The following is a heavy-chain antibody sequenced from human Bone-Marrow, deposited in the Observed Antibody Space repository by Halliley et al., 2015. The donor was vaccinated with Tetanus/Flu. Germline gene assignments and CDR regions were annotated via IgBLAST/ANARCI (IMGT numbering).Heavy chain of an antibody. D-gene: IGHD3-22*01. Sequence: SLRLSCAASGFSFSSYGMSWVRQAPGKGLEWVSLINGIGSSTHYADSVKGRFTVSRDNSKNTLYPQMNSLRVEDTAVYYCAKTNYESTAGLDFWGQGTLLTVSS. J-gene: IGHJ4*02. CDR3: AKTNYESTAGLDF. CDR1: GFSFSSYG. CDR2: INGIGSST. V-gene: IGHV3-23*01.